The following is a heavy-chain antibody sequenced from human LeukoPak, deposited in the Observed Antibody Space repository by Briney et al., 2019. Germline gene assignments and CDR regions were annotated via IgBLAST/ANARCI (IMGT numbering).Heavy chain of an antibody. CDR2: MNPNSGNT. CDR1: GYTFTSYD. V-gene: IGHV1-8*01. CDR3: ARGITVVRGVILYY. D-gene: IGHD3-10*01. J-gene: IGHJ4*02. Sequence: ASVKVSCKASGYTFTSYDINWVRQATGQGLEWMGWMNPNSGNTGYAQKFQGRVTMTRNTSISTAYMELSSLRSEDTAVYYCARGITVVRGVILYYWGQGTLVTVPS.